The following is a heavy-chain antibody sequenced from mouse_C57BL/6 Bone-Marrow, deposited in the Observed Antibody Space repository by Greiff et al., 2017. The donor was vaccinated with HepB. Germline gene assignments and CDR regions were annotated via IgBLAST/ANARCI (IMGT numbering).Heavy chain of an antibody. CDR3: ARFYSNYGGAY. Sequence: EVKLVESGGGLVKPGGSLKLSCAASGFTFSDYGMHWVRQAPEKGLEWVAYISSGSSTIYYADTVKGRFTISRDNAKNTLFLQMTSLRSEDTAMYYCARFYSNYGGAYWGQGTLVTVSA. V-gene: IGHV5-17*01. CDR2: ISSGSSTI. J-gene: IGHJ3*01. CDR1: GFTFSDYG. D-gene: IGHD2-5*01.